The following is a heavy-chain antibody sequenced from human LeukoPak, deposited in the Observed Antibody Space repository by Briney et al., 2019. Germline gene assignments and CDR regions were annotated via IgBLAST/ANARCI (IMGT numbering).Heavy chain of an antibody. Sequence: WASVKVSCKASGGTFSSFAISWVRQAPGQGLEWMGGIIPIFGKANYAQKFQGRVTITADESTSTAYMELSSLRSEDTAVYYCARSRRVRYCSNISCYAGFFEYWGQGTLVTVSS. D-gene: IGHD2-2*01. V-gene: IGHV1-69*13. CDR3: ARSRRVRYCSNISCYAGFFEY. CDR2: IIPIFGKA. CDR1: GGTFSSFA. J-gene: IGHJ4*02.